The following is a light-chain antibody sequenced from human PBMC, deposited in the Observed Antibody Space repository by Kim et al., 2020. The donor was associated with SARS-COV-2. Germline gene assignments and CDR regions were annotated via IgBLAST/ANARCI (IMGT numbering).Light chain of an antibody. CDR3: CSFAGTYTYV. Sequence: GQSVAISCTGTSSDVGGYNYVSWYQQHPDKAPKLIIYDVTKRPSGVPDRFSGSKSGNTASLTISGLQAEDEADYYCCSFAGTYTYVFGTGTKVTVL. CDR2: DVT. CDR1: SSDVGGYNY. V-gene: IGLV2-11*01. J-gene: IGLJ1*01.